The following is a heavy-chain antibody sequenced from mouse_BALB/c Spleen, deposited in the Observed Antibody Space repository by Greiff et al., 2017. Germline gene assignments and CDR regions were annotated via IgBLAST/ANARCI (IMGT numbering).Heavy chain of an antibody. CDR2: ISSGGSYT. D-gene: IGHD2-4*01. V-gene: IGHV5-6*03. Sequence: EVTLEESGGGLVQPGGSLKLSCAASGFTFSSYGMSWVRQTPDKRLEWVATISSGGSYTYYPDSVKGRFTISRDNAKNTLYLQMSSLKSEDTAMYYCARHGYDYDAWFAYWGQGTLVTVSA. CDR3: ARHGYDYDAWFAY. CDR1: GFTFSSYG. J-gene: IGHJ3*01.